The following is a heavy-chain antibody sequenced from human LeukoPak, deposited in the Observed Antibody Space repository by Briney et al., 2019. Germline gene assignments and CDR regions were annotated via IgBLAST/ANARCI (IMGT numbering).Heavy chain of an antibody. CDR1: GFTFDDYA. J-gene: IGHJ4*02. CDR3: AKDCRRYSSSQGTYYFDY. Sequence: GGSLRLSCAASGFTFDDYAMHWVRQAPGKGLEWVSGVSWNSGSIGYADSVKGRFTISRDNAKNSLYLQMNSLRAEDMALYYCAKDCRRYSSSQGTYYFDYWGQGTLVTVSS. V-gene: IGHV3-9*03. CDR2: VSWNSGSI. D-gene: IGHD6-13*01.